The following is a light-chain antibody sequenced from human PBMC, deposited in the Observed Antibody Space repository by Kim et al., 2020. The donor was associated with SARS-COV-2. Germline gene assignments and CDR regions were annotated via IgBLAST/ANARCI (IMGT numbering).Light chain of an antibody. V-gene: IGLV3-1*01. CDR1: KLGDKY. CDR2: QDS. J-gene: IGLJ2*01. Sequence: VSVSPGQTASITCSGDKLGDKYACWYQQKPGQSPVLVIYQDSKRPSGIPERFSGSNSGDTATLTISGTQAMDEADYYCQAWDSSVVFGGGTQLTVL. CDR3: QAWDSSVV.